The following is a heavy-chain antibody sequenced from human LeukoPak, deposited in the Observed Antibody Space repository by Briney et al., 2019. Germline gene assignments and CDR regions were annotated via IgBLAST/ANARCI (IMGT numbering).Heavy chain of an antibody. CDR2: ISSSTTFI. J-gene: IGHJ3*02. CDR3: ARDHKAWSTGAFDI. CDR1: GFTFSSYS. Sequence: PGGSLRLSCAASGFTFSSYSMNWVRQAPGKGLEWVSSISSSTTFIYYADSVKGRFTISRDNAKYSLYLQMNSLRAEDTAVFYCARDHKAWSTGAFDIWGQGTMLTVSS. D-gene: IGHD1-1*01. V-gene: IGHV3-21*01.